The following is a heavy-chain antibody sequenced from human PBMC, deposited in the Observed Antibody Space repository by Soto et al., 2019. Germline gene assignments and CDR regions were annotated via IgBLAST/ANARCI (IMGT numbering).Heavy chain of an antibody. CDR3: AREYGGWPDY. J-gene: IGHJ4*02. CDR2: IRVNNGDT. Sequence: ASVKVSCKASGYTFTNSGFSWVRQAPGQGLEWVGWIRVNNGDTHYAQKFQGRVTITRDTSASTAYMELSSLRSEDTAVYYCAREYGGWPDYWGQGTLVTVSS. V-gene: IGHV1-18*01. D-gene: IGHD5-12*01. CDR1: GYTFTNSG.